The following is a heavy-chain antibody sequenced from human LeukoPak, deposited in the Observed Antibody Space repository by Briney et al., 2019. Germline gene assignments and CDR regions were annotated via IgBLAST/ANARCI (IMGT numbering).Heavy chain of an antibody. CDR2: ISGSGGST. J-gene: IGHJ4*02. Sequence: GGSLRLSCAASGFTFSSYAMSWVRQAPGKGLEWVSAISGSGGSTYYADSVKGRFTISRDNSKNTLYLQMNSLRAEDTAVYYCAKDSCSSTSCYNSNWGQGTLVTVSS. D-gene: IGHD2-2*02. V-gene: IGHV3-23*01. CDR1: GFTFSSYA. CDR3: AKDSCSSTSCYNSN.